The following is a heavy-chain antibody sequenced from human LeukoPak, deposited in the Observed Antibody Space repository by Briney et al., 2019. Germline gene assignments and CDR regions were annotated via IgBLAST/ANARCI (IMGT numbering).Heavy chain of an antibody. CDR2: ISWNSGSI. V-gene: IGHV3-9*01. CDR3: AKGRGYGYGGSFDP. CDR1: GFTFDDYA. D-gene: IGHD5-18*01. Sequence: GGSLRLSCAASGFTFDDYAMHWVRQAPGKGLEWVSGISWNSGSIGYADSVNGRFTISRANAKNSLYLQRNSTRADATALYYCAKGRGYGYGGSFDPWGQDTLVTVSS. J-gene: IGHJ5*02.